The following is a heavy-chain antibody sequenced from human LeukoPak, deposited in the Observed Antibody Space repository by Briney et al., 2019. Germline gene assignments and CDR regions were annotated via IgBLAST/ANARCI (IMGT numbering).Heavy chain of an antibody. Sequence: SETLSLTCTASGTSFSSYYWSWIRQPAGKGLEWIGRMYISGITNYNPSLKSRVTMSVDTSKNQLSLKLTAVTAADTAVYYCATPRRWGQGTLVTVSS. CDR3: ATPRR. CDR1: GTSFSSYY. CDR2: MYISGIT. J-gene: IGHJ4*02. D-gene: IGHD2-15*01. V-gene: IGHV4-4*07.